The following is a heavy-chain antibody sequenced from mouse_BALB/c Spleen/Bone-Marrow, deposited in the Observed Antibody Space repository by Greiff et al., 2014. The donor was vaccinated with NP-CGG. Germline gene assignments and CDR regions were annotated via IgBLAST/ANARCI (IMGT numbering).Heavy chain of an antibody. J-gene: IGHJ1*01. CDR2: IWSGGGT. Sequence: VMLVESGPGLVKPSQSLSITCTVSGFPLTTYGLHWVRQSPGKGLEWLGVIWSGGGTDYNAAFISRLIITKDNSKSQVFFKMNSLQTNDTAMYYCARKGYTGYFDVWGAGTTVTVSS. CDR1: GFPLTTYG. V-gene: IGHV2-2*02. CDR3: ARKGYTGYFDV. D-gene: IGHD2-2*01.